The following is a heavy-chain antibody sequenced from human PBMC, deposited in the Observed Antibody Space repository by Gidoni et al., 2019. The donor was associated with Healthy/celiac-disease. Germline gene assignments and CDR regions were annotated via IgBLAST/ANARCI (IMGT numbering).Heavy chain of an antibody. CDR1: GFTFSSYA. CDR3: AKGVEMATAFGY. Sequence: EVQLLESGGGLVQPGGSLRLSCAASGFTFSSYAMSWVRQAPGKGLEWVSAISGSGGSTYYADSVKGRFTISRDNSKNTLYLQMNSLRAEDTSVYYCAKGVEMATAFGYWGQGTLVTVSS. V-gene: IGHV3-23*01. D-gene: IGHD5-18*01. CDR2: ISGSGGST. J-gene: IGHJ4*02.